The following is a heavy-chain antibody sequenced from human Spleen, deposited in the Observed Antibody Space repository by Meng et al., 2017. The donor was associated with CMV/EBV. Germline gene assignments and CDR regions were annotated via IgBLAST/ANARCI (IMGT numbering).Heavy chain of an antibody. V-gene: IGHV3-74*01. J-gene: IGHJ4*02. D-gene: IGHD2-15*01. CDR1: GFTFRNFW. CDR3: VRDGDRWNFDH. Sequence: SCPPSGFTFRNFWMHWVRQGPGQGLIWVARIKYDGTYANYADSVQGRFTISRGNAGDRLHLQMNSLRVEDTAVYYCVRDGDRWNFDHWGQGTLVTVSS. CDR2: IKYDGTYA.